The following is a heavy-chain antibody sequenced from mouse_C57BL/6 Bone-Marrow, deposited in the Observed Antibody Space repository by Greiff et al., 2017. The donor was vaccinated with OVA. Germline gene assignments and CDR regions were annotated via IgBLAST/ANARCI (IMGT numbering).Heavy chain of an antibody. CDR3: ARSGFTVYFDY. CDR1: GYAFTNYL. Sequence: VQLQQSGAELVRPGTSVKVSCKASGYAFTNYLIEWVKQRPGQGLEWIGVINPGSGGTNYNEKFKGKATLTADKSSSTAYMQLSSLTSEDSAVYFCARSGFTVYFDYWGKGTTLTASS. J-gene: IGHJ2*01. D-gene: IGHD1-1*01. CDR2: INPGSGGT. V-gene: IGHV1-54*01.